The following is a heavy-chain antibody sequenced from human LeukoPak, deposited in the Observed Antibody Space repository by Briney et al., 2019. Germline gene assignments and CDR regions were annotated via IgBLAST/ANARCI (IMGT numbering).Heavy chain of an antibody. CDR1: GFTLSTYY. CDR3: ARGEYGSGSYHIDY. D-gene: IGHD3-10*01. V-gene: IGHV3-21*01. J-gene: IGHJ4*02. Sequence: PGGSLRLSCAASGFTLSTYYMNWVRQAPGKGLEWVSSISTSSSYIYYADSVKGRFTISRDNAKNSPYLQMNSLRAEDTAVYYCARGEYGSGSYHIDYWGQGTLVTVSS. CDR2: ISTSSSYI.